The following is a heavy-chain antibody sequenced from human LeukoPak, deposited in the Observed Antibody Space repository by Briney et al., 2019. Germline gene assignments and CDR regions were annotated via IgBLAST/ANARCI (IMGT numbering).Heavy chain of an antibody. J-gene: IGHJ4*02. CDR2: ISSSSSYI. CDR1: GFTFSSYS. D-gene: IGHD6-19*01. Sequence: GGSLRLSCAASGFTFSSYSMNWVRQAPGKGLEWVSSISSSSSYIYYADSVKGRFTISRDNAKNSLYLQMNSLRAEDTALYYCAKGAVAGQFDYWGQGTLVTVSS. V-gene: IGHV3-21*04. CDR3: AKGAVAGQFDY.